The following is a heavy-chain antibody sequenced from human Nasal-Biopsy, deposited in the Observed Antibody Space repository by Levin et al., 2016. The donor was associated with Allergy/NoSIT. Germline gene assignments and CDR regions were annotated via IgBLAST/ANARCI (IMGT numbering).Heavy chain of an antibody. D-gene: IGHD4/OR15-4a*01. CDR2: ISYDGKVK. V-gene: IGHV3-30*04. J-gene: IGHJ4*02. CDR1: GFTFSDYP. CDR3: ARDPLRGYGDYFDY. Sequence: GESLKISCAASGFTFSDYPMHWVRQAPGKGLEWVAVISYDGKVKNYADSVRDRFTVSRDDSENTLYLQMNSLIPDDTALYYCARDPLRGYGDYFDYWGQGILVTVSS.